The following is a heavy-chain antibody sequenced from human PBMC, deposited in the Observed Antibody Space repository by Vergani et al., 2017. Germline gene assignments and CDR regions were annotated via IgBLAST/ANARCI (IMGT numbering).Heavy chain of an antibody. CDR2: ISYDGSNK. CDR3: AREYGGSSGYRSWFDH. CDR1: GFTFSDYY. D-gene: IGHD6-13*01. Sequence: QVQLVKSGGGLVKPGGSLRLSFAASGFTFSDYYMSWIRQAPGKGLEWVAVISYDGSNKYYADSVKGRFTISRDNCKNTLYLKMNSLRAEDTAVYYCAREYGGSSGYRSWFDHWGQGTLVTVSS. V-gene: IGHV3-30*01. J-gene: IGHJ5*02.